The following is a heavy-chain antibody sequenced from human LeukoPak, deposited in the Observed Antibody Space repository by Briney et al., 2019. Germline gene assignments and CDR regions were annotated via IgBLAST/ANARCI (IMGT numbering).Heavy chain of an antibody. CDR2: ISAYNGNT. V-gene: IGHV1-18*01. CDR1: GYTFTNYA. CDR3: ARVRNSGFRYVDS. J-gene: IGHJ4*02. D-gene: IGHD5-12*01. Sequence: GASVKVSCKASGYTFTNYAISWVRQAPGQGLEWVGWISAYNGNTNYAQKLQGRATMTTDTSTSTAYMDLRSLRSDDTAVYYCARVRNSGFRYVDSWGQGTLVTVSS.